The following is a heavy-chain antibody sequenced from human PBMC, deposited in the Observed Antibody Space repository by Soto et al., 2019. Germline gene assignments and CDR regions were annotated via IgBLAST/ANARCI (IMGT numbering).Heavy chain of an antibody. V-gene: IGHV3-30*18. D-gene: IGHD1-26*01. Sequence: GGSLGLSCASCGVSFMSYGMAGARKAPGKGLEWVAVISYDGSNKYYADSVKGRFTISRDNSKNTLYLQMNSLRAEDTAVYYCAKDYNGQWELPDFDYWGQGTLVTVSS. CDR1: GVSFMSYG. CDR3: AKDYNGQWELPDFDY. J-gene: IGHJ4*02. CDR2: ISYDGSNK.